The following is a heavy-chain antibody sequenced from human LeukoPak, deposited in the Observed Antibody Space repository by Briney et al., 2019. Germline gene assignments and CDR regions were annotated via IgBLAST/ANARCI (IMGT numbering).Heavy chain of an antibody. CDR2: INHSGST. CDR3: ARGGYCSGGSCYSLDDAFDI. Sequence: SETLSLTCAVYGGSFSDYYWSWIRQPPGKGLEWIGEINHSGSTNYNPSLKSRVTISVDTSKNQFSLKLSSVTAADTAVYYCARGGYCSGGSCYSLDDAFDIWGQGTMVTVSS. V-gene: IGHV4-34*01. J-gene: IGHJ3*02. D-gene: IGHD2-15*01. CDR1: GGSFSDYY.